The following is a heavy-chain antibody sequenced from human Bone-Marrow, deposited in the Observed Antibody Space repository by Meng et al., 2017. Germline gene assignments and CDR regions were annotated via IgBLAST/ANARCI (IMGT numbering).Heavy chain of an antibody. D-gene: IGHD3-16*02. V-gene: IGHV1-18*01. CDR2: ISAYNGNT. CDR3: ARDYDYVWGSYRPFDY. CDR1: GDTFTSYG. J-gene: IGHJ4*02. Sequence: ASVKVSCKASGDTFTSYGISWVRQAPGQGLEWMGWISAYNGNTNYAQKLQGRVTMTTDTSTSTAYMELRSLRSDDTAVYYCARDYDYVWGSYRPFDYWGQGTLVTVSS.